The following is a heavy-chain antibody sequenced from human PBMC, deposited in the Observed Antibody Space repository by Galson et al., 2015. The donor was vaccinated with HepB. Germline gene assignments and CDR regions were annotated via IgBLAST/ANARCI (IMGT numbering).Heavy chain of an antibody. V-gene: IGHV4-59*01. J-gene: IGHJ6*03. Sequence: TVSGGSMSDDYWSWIRHPPGKGLEWIGNIYYSGRTNYNPSLESRVTILVDTSKNHFSLRLTSVTAADTAVYYCARYKMSVKSPSWGLYDSYYYMDVWGKGTTVTVSS. CDR1: GGSMSDDY. CDR2: IYYSGRT. CDR3: ARYKMSVKSPSWGLYDSYYYMDV. D-gene: IGHD7-27*01.